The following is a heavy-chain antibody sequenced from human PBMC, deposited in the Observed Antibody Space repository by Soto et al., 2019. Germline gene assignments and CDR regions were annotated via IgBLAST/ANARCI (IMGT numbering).Heavy chain of an antibody. CDR3: AREVSPHYSGSPGYYYYGMDV. CDR2: IWYDGSNK. CDR1: GFTFSSYG. J-gene: IGHJ6*02. V-gene: IGHV3-33*01. D-gene: IGHD1-26*01. Sequence: QVQLVESGGGVVQPGRSLRLSCAASGFTFSSYGMHWVRQAPGKGLEWVAVIWYDGSNKYYADSVKGRFTISRDNSKNTLYLQMNSLRAEDTAVYYCAREVSPHYSGSPGYYYYGMDVWGQGTTVTVSS.